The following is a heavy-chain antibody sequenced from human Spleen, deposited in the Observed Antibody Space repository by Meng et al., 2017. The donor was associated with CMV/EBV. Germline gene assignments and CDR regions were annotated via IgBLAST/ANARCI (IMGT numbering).Heavy chain of an antibody. CDR1: GYSISSSNW. D-gene: IGHD6-13*01. J-gene: IGHJ4*02. CDR2: IYYSGST. V-gene: IGHV4-28*03. Sequence: HVPLQESGPGRVKPSDTLSLTCAVSGYSISSSNWWGWIRQPPGKGLAWIGYIYYSGSTYYNPSLKSRVTISVDTSKNQFSLKLSSVTAADTAVYYCARAAIADTFDYWGQGTLVTVSS. CDR3: ARAAIADTFDY.